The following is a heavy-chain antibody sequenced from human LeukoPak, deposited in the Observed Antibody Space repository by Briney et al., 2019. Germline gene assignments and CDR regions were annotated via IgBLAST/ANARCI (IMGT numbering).Heavy chain of an antibody. Sequence: GGSLRLSCAASGFTFSSYGIHWVRQAPVKGLEWVAVISYDGSNKYYADSVKGRFTISRDNSKNTLYLQMNSLRAEDTAVYYCARAPAAYDILTGYYSYWGQGTLVTVSS. J-gene: IGHJ4*02. D-gene: IGHD3-9*01. CDR1: GFTFSSYG. CDR3: ARAPAAYDILTGYYSY. CDR2: ISYDGSNK. V-gene: IGHV3-30*19.